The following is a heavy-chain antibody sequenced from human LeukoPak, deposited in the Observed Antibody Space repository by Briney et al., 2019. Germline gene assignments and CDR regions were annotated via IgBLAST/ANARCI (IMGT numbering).Heavy chain of an antibody. D-gene: IGHD3-10*01. CDR1: GGSISSSSYY. Sequence: SETLSLTCTVSGGSISSSSYYWGWIRQPPGKGLEWIGSIYYSGSTYYNPSLKSRVTISVDTSKNQFSLKLSSVTAADTAVYYCALYGSGTGDAFDIWGQGTMVTVSS. CDR2: IYYSGST. CDR3: ALYGSGTGDAFDI. J-gene: IGHJ3*02. V-gene: IGHV4-39*07.